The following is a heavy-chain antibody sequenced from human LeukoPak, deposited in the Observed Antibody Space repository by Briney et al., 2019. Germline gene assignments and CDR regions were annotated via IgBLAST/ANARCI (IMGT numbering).Heavy chain of an antibody. J-gene: IGHJ3*02. CDR2: INSDGRRT. CDR1: GFTFSSYS. V-gene: IGHV3-74*01. Sequence: GGSPRLSCAASGFTFSSYSMNWVRQAPGKGLVWVSRINSDGRRTTYAESVKGRFAISRDNAKNTLYLQMNSLRAEDTAVYYCASLFLCYGCSSSSASVNIWGQGTMVTVSS. D-gene: IGHD6-6*01. CDR3: ASLFLCYGCSSSSASVNI.